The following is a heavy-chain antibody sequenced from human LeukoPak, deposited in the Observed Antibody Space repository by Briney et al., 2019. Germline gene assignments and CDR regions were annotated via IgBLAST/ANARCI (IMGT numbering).Heavy chain of an antibody. J-gene: IGHJ4*02. V-gene: IGHV1-69*01. D-gene: IGHD3-22*01. CDR3: ARDSRYYYDSSGYYYCYY. CDR2: IIPIFGTA. CDR1: GGTFSSYA. Sequence: ASVKVSCKASGGTFSSYAISWVRQAPGQGLEWMGGIIPIFGTANYAQKFQGRVTITADESTSTAYMKLSSLRSEDTAVYYCARDSRYYYDSSGYYYCYYWGQGTLVTVSS.